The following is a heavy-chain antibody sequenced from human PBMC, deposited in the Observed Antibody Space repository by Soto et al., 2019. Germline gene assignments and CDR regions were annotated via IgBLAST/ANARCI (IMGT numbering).Heavy chain of an antibody. Sequence: EVQLLESGGGLVQPGGSLRLSCAASGFTFSSYAMSWVRQAPGKGLERVSVISGSGDSTYYADSVKGRFTISRDNSKNTLYLQMNSLRAEDTAVYYCARRGSGSSFDYWGQGTLVTLSS. V-gene: IGHV3-23*01. J-gene: IGHJ4*02. CDR3: ARRGSGSSFDY. D-gene: IGHD1-26*01. CDR2: ISGSGDST. CDR1: GFTFSSYA.